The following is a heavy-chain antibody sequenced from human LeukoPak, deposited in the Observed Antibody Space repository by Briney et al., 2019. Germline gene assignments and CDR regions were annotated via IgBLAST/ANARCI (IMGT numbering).Heavy chain of an antibody. CDR2: ICGSGGST. Sequence: GGSLRLSCAASGFTFSSYAMSWVRQAPGKGLEWVSAICGSGGSTNYADSVKGRFSISRDNSKNTLYLQMSSLRGEDTAVYYCARDVGGSLDYWGQGTLVTVSS. CDR1: GFTFSSYA. V-gene: IGHV3-23*01. D-gene: IGHD1-26*01. J-gene: IGHJ4*02. CDR3: ARDVGGSLDY.